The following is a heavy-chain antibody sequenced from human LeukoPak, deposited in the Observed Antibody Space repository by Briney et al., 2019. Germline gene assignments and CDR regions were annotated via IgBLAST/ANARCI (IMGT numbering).Heavy chain of an antibody. V-gene: IGHV4-34*01. Sequence: SETLSLTCTVSGASINNYYWSWIRQPPGKGLEWIGEINHSGSTNYNPSLKSRVTISVDTSKNQFSLKLSSVTAADTAVYYCARGRSSSWYAEYYFDYWGQGTLVTVSS. D-gene: IGHD6-13*01. J-gene: IGHJ4*02. CDR2: INHSGST. CDR1: GASINNYY. CDR3: ARGRSSSWYAEYYFDY.